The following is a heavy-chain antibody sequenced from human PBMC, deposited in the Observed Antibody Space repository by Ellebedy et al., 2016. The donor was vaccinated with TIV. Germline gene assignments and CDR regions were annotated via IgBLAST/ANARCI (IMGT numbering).Heavy chain of an antibody. CDR3: ARAGSSGWEAYFDL. J-gene: IGHJ2*01. Sequence: PGGSLRLSWPASGFTLAQYWLHGVRQAPGKGPVWVSRSESEGSSTTYADSVKGRFTISRDNAKNTLYLQRNSLRADDTAVYYCARAGSSGWEAYFDLWGRGTLVTVSS. CDR2: SESEGSST. D-gene: IGHD6-19*01. V-gene: IGHV3-74*01. CDR1: GFTLAQYW.